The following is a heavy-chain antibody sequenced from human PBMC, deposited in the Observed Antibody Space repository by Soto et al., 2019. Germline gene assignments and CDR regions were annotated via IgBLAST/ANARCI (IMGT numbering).Heavy chain of an antibody. J-gene: IGHJ6*02. CDR1: GYTFTSYD. Sequence: QVQLVQSGAEVKKPGASVKVSCKASGYTFTSYDINWERQATGQGLEWMGWMNPNSGNIGYAQKLHGRVTMTRTTYIRTSYIELSSLRSEDTAVYYCARCTLVSGMDVWGQGTTVTVSS. V-gene: IGHV1-8*01. D-gene: IGHD2-8*01. CDR3: ARCTLVSGMDV. CDR2: MNPNSGNI.